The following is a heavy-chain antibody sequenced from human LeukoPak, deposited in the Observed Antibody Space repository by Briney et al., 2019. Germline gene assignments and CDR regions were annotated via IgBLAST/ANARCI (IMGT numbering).Heavy chain of an antibody. CDR1: GGSISSSGHY. V-gene: IGHV4-39*01. D-gene: IGHD5-12*01. J-gene: IGHJ4*02. CDR3: ARQMWDSGYDYLAGFDY. Sequence: SETLSLTCTVSGGSISSSGHYWGWIRQPPGKGLEWIASIYYSGRSFYNPSLKSRVTISVDTSKKDFSLTLRSVTAADTAVYYCARQMWDSGYDYLAGFDYWGQGTLVTVSS. CDR2: IYYSGRS.